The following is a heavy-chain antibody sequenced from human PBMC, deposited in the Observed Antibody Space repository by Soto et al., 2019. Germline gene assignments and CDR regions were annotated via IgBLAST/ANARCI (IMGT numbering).Heavy chain of an antibody. CDR2: ISYDGSNK. CDR3: AKDPGMDV. V-gene: IGHV3-30*18. Sequence: QVQLVESGGGVVQPGRSLRLSCAASGFTFSSYGMHWVRQAPGKGLEWVAVISYDGSNKYYADSVKGRFTISRDNSKNTLYLQMNSLRAEDTAVSYCAKDPGMDVWGQGTTVTVSS. J-gene: IGHJ6*02. CDR1: GFTFSSYG.